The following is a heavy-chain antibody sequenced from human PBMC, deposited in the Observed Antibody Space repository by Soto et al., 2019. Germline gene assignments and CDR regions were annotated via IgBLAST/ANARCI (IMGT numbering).Heavy chain of an antibody. CDR2: IWYDGSNK. V-gene: IGHV3-33*01. D-gene: IGHD3-10*01. CDR1: GFTLSSYG. J-gene: IGHJ4*02. CDR3: ARSGRSGSYPS. Sequence: GWSLGLSCAASGFTLSSYGMHWVRQAPGKGLEWVAVIWYDGSNKYYADSVKGRFTISRDNSKNTLYLQMNSLRAEDTAVYYCARSGRSGSYPSCGQGTMVIVSA.